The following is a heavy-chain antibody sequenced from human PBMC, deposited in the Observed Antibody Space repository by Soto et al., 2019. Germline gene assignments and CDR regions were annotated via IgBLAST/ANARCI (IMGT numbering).Heavy chain of an antibody. CDR1: GGTFSSYA. J-gene: IGHJ4*02. Sequence: ASVKVSCKASGGTFSSYAISWVRQAPGQGPEWMGGIIPIFGTANYAQKFQGRVTITADESTSTAYMELSSLRSEDTAVYYCARVYYDSSGYYYFDYWGQGTLVTVSS. CDR2: IIPIFGTA. D-gene: IGHD3-22*01. V-gene: IGHV1-69*13. CDR3: ARVYYDSSGYYYFDY.